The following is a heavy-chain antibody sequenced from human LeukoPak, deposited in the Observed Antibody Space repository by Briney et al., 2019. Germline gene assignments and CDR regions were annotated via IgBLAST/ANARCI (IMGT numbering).Heavy chain of an antibody. CDR3: ARSDGSGSYYSFGGWYNWFDP. V-gene: IGHV3-23*01. D-gene: IGHD3-10*01. J-gene: IGHJ5*02. Sequence: GGSLRLSCAASGFTLSSYAMSWVRQAPGKGLEWVSGTSGGGVSTFYADSVKGRFTISRDNSRNTLYLQMNGLRAEDTAVYYCARSDGSGSYYSFGGWYNWFDPWGQGTLVTVSS. CDR1: GFTLSSYA. CDR2: TSGGGVST.